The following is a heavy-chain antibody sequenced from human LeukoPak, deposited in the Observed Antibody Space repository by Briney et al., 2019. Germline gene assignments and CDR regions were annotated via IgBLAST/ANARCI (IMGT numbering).Heavy chain of an antibody. Sequence: GASVKVSCKASGYNFTNYGISWVRQAPGQGLEWMGIINPSGGSTSYAQKFQGRVTMTRDMSTSTVYMELSSLRSEDTAVYYCARDRGDSGYDFDYWGQGTLVTVSS. CDR3: ARDRGDSGYDFDY. J-gene: IGHJ4*02. V-gene: IGHV1-46*01. CDR2: INPSGGST. CDR1: GYNFTNYG. D-gene: IGHD5-12*01.